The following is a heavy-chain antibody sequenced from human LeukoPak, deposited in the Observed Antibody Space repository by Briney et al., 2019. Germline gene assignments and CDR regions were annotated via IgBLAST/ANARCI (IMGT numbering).Heavy chain of an antibody. J-gene: IGHJ4*02. Sequence: GGSLRLSCAASGFTFSSYGMHWVRQAPGRGLEGVAVISYDGSNKYYADSVRGRFTVSGDNSKNTLYLQMNSLRAEDTDVYYCAKDRSSSWTCDYWGQGTLVTVSS. V-gene: IGHV3-30*18. D-gene: IGHD6-13*01. CDR3: AKDRSSSWTCDY. CDR2: ISYDGSNK. CDR1: GFTFSSYG.